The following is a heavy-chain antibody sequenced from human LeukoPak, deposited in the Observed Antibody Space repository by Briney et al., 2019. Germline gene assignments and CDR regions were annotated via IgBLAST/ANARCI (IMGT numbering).Heavy chain of an antibody. D-gene: IGHD2-21*01. CDR1: GYTFTSYG. CDR2: ISAYNGNT. V-gene: IGHV1-18*01. J-gene: IGHJ1*01. CDR3: ARDFPAGLWWSEYFQH. Sequence: ASVKVSCKASGYTFTSYGISWVRQAPGQGLEWMGWISAYNGNTNYARKLQGRVTMTTDTSTSTAYMELRSLRSDDTAVYYCARDFPAGLWWSEYFQHWGQGTLVTVSS.